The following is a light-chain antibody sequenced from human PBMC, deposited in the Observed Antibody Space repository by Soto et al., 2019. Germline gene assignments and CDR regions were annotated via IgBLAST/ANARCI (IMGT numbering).Light chain of an antibody. J-gene: IGLJ1*01. CDR1: SSDVGSYNL. Sequence: QSVLTQPASVSGSPGQSIAISCTGTSSDVGSYNLVSWYQQHPGKAPKLMIYEGTKRPSGVSYRFSGSKSGNTASLTISGLQAADGADYFCSSYTGTMTNFFGRGTKVTVL. V-gene: IGLV2-14*02. CDR3: SSYTGTMTNF. CDR2: EGT.